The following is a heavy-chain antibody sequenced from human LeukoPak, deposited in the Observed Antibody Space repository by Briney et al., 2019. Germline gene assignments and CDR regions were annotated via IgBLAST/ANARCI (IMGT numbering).Heavy chain of an antibody. CDR3: ARAAGVYDYVWGSPSHDAFDI. Sequence: ASVKVSCKASGYTFTSYYMHWVRQAPGQGLEWMGIINPSGCSTSYAQKFQGRVTMTTDTSTSTAYMELRSLRSDDTAVYYCARAAGVYDYVWGSPSHDAFDIWGQGTMVTVSS. CDR1: GYTFTSYY. V-gene: IGHV1-46*01. CDR2: INPSGCST. D-gene: IGHD3-16*01. J-gene: IGHJ3*02.